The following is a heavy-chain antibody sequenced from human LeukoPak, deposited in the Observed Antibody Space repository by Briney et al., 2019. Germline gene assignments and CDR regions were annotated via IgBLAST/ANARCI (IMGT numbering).Heavy chain of an antibody. CDR2: MNPNSGNT. J-gene: IGHJ6*03. Sequence: ASVKVSCKASGYTFTSYDINWVRQATGQGLEWMGWMNPNSGNTGYAQKFQGRVTITRNTSISTAYMELSSLRSEDTAVYYCAGGRVPAANYYYYMDVWGKGTTVTVSS. D-gene: IGHD2-2*01. CDR3: AGGRVPAANYYYYMDV. V-gene: IGHV1-8*03. CDR1: GYTFTSYD.